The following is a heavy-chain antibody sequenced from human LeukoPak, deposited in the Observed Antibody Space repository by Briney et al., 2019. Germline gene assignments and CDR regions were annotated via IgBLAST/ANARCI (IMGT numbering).Heavy chain of an antibody. CDR2: INAGNGNT. D-gene: IGHD3-22*01. J-gene: IGHJ4*02. CDR1: GYTFTSYA. CDR3: ARDDSSGIPFDY. V-gene: IGHV1-3*01. Sequence: ASVKVSCKASGYTFTSYAMHWVRQAPGQRLEWMGWINAGNGNTKYSQKFQGRVTITRDTSASTAYMELSSLRSEDTAVYYCARDDSSGIPFDYRGQGTLVTVSS.